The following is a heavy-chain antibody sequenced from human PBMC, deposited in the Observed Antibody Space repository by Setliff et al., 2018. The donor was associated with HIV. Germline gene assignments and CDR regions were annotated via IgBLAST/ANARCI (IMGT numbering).Heavy chain of an antibody. CDR3: AKDSDFGGTTNWFDP. V-gene: IGHV1-24*01. CDR2: FDPEDGET. CDR1: GYTLTELS. Sequence: ASVKVSCKVSGYTLTELSMHWVRQAPGKGLEWMGGFDPEDGETIYAQKFQGRVTMTEDTSTDTAYMELSSLRSEDTAVYYCAKDSDFGGTTNWFDPWGQGTLVTVSS. J-gene: IGHJ5*02. D-gene: IGHD3-10*01.